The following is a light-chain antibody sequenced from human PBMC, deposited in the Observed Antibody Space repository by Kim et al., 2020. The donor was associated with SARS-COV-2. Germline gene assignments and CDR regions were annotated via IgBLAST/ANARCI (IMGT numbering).Light chain of an antibody. CDR3: VQALSFPLT. J-gene: IGKJ4*01. CDR1: QDIRRW. CDR2: DAS. Sequence: DIQMTQSPSSVSASVGDRVIITCRASQDIRRWLAWYQQKAGKAPNLLIHDASSLQSGVPSRFSGSGSGTDFTLTISSLQPEDFATLYWVQALSFPLTCGGGTKL. V-gene: IGKV1-12*01.